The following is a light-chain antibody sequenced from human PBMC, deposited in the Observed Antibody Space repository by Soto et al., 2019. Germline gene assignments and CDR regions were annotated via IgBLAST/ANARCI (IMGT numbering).Light chain of an antibody. CDR2: EVS. CDR3: SSYRTSGPFV. J-gene: IGLJ1*01. V-gene: IGLV2-14*01. CDR1: SSDVGGYNY. Sequence: QSALTQPAAVSGSPGQSIAISCTGTSSDVGGYNYVSWYQQLPGKAPKLLIYEVSNRPSGVSHRFSGSKSGNTASLTISGLQAEDEADYYCSSYRTSGPFVFGTGIQVTVL.